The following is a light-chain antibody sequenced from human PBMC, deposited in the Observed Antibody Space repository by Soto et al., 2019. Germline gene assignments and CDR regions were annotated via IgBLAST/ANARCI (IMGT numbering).Light chain of an antibody. CDR2: DAS. J-gene: IGKJ2*01. CDR1: QDISNY. Sequence: DIQMTQSPSSLSASVGDRVTITCQASQDISNYLNWYQQKPGKAPKLLIYDASNLETGVPSRFSGSGSGTDFTFTISSLQPEGIATYYCQQYDNPPYTFGQGTKLEIK. CDR3: QQYDNPPYT. V-gene: IGKV1-33*01.